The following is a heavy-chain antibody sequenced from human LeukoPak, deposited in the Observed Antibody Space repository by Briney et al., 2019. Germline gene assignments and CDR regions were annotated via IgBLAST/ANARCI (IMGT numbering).Heavy chain of an antibody. J-gene: IGHJ3*01. V-gene: IGHV3-30*02. D-gene: IGHD3-3*01. CDR2: IRYDGSNK. CDR1: GFTFSSYG. CDR3: AKDRGGITIFGVL. Sequence: GGSLRLSCAASGFTFSSYGMHWVRQAPGKGLEWVAFIRYDGSNKYYADSVKGRFTISRDNSKNTLYLQMNSLRAEDTAVYYCAKDRGGITIFGVLWGQGTMVTVSS.